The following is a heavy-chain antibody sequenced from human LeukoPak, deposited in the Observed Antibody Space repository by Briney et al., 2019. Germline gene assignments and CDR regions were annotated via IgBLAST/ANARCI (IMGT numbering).Heavy chain of an antibody. V-gene: IGHV3-23*01. CDR1: GFTFSSSA. CDR2: ISGSGSGGST. D-gene: IGHD5-24*01. Sequence: GGSLRLSCAASGFTFSSSAMSWVRQAPGKGLEWVSSISGSGSGGSTYYADSVKGRFTISRDNSKNTLYLQMNSLIAEDTTVYYCAKSGYNRFDYWGQGTRVTVSS. J-gene: IGHJ4*02. CDR3: AKSGYNRFDY.